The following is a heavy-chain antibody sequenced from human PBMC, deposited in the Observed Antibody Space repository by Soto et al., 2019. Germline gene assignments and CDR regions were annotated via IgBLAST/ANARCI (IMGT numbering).Heavy chain of an antibody. V-gene: IGHV1-8*01. CDR3: ARGPLVSLAYYYYMDV. CDR2: MNPNSGNT. D-gene: IGHD3-10*01. Sequence: GASVKVSCKASGYTFTSYDINWVRQATGQGLEWMGWMNPNSGNTGYAQKFQGRVTMTRNTSISTAYMELSSLRSEDTAVYYCARGPLVSLAYYYYMDVWGKGPTVTVS. CDR1: GYTFTSYD. J-gene: IGHJ6*03.